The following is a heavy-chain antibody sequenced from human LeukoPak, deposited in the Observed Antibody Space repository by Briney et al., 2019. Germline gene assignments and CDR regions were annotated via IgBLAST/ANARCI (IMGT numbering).Heavy chain of an antibody. D-gene: IGHD3-9*01. V-gene: IGHV3-30*01. Sequence: YARSITYYAASFKGRFTISRDNSKTTLYLQMNSLRAEDTAVYYCAKVRAYYDILTAQPFDYWGQGTLVTVSS. J-gene: IGHJ4*02. CDR2: YARSIT. CDR3: AKVRAYYDILTAQPFDY.